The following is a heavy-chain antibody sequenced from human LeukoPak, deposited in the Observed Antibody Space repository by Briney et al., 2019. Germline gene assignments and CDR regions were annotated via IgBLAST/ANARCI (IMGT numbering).Heavy chain of an antibody. CDR1: GGSISSGSYY. CDR3: ARSPRYYYYMDV. V-gene: IGHV4-61*02. CDR2: IYTSGIT. J-gene: IGHJ6*03. Sequence: SETLSLTCTVSGGSISSGSYYWSWIRQPAGKGLEWIGRIYTSGITNYNPSLKSRVAISVDTSKNQFSLKLSSVTAADTAVYYCARSPRYYYYMDVWGKGTTVTVSS.